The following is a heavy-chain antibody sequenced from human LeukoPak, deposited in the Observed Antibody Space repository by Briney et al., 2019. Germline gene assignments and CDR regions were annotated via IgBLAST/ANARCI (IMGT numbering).Heavy chain of an antibody. Sequence: PGGSLRFSCAASGFTFRSYSMNWVRQAPGKGLEWVSSISSSSGYIYYADSVKGRFTISRDNAKNSLYLQMNGLRAEDTAVYYCARDPPSAVVPGAIDYWGQGTLVTVSS. D-gene: IGHD2-2*01. CDR2: ISSSSGYI. V-gene: IGHV3-21*01. CDR3: ARDPPSAVVPGAIDY. CDR1: GFTFRSYS. J-gene: IGHJ4*02.